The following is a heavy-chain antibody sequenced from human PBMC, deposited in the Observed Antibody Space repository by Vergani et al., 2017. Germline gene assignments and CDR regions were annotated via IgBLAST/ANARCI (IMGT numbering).Heavy chain of an antibody. CDR2: IIPIFGTA. V-gene: IGHV1-69*12. J-gene: IGHJ4*02. D-gene: IGHD3-22*01. Sequence: QVQLVQSGAEVKKPGSSVKVSCKASGGTFSSYAISWVRQAPGQGLELMGGIIPIFGTANYAQKFQGRVTITADESTSTAYMELSSLRSEDTAVYYCARGLYYDFRSGDYYDSSGYPYYFDYWGQGTLVTVSS. CDR3: ARGLYYDFRSGDYYDSSGYPYYFDY. CDR1: GGTFSSYA.